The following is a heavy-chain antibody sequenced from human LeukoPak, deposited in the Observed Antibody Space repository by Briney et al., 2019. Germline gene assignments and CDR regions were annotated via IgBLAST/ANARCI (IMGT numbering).Heavy chain of an antibody. CDR1: GGSISSGGYS. J-gene: IGHJ3*02. Sequence: SQTLSLTCAVSGGSISSGGYSCSWIRQPPGKGLEWIGYIYHSGSTYYNPSLKSRVTISVDRSKNQFSLKLSSVTAADTAVYYCARNIVASPGWAFDIWGQGTMVTVSS. D-gene: IGHD5-12*01. CDR3: ARNIVASPGWAFDI. V-gene: IGHV4-30-2*01. CDR2: IYHSGST.